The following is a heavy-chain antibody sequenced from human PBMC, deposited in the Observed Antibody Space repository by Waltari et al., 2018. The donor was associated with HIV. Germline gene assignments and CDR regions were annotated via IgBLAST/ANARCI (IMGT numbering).Heavy chain of an antibody. CDR3: ARMGLMMYAIGAFDI. D-gene: IGHD2-8*01. CDR1: GFTFSLYW. CDR2: IKQDGSEK. V-gene: IGHV3-7*01. J-gene: IGHJ3*02. Sequence: EVQLVESGGGLVQPGGSLRLSCAASGFTFSLYWMSWVHQAPGKGLEWVANIKQDGSEKHYVDSGKGRFTISRDNAKKSLYLQMNSLRAEDTAVYYCARMGLMMYAIGAFDIWGQGTMVTVSS.